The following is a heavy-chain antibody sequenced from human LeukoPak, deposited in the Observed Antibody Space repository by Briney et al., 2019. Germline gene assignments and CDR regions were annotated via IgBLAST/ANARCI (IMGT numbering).Heavy chain of an antibody. V-gene: IGHV4-61*01. Sequence: SETLSLTCTVSGYSISSGYYWSWIRQPPGKGLEWIGYIYYSGSTNYNPSLKSRVTISVDTSKNQFSLKLSSVTAADTAVYYCARGGGGGYYYYYMDVWGKGTTVTVSS. CDR1: GYSISSGYY. J-gene: IGHJ6*03. CDR3: ARGGGGGYYYYYMDV. CDR2: IYYSGST. D-gene: IGHD2-21*01.